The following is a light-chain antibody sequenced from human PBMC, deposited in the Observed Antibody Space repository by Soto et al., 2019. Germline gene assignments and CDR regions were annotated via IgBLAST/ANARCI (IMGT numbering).Light chain of an antibody. Sequence: EIVMTQSPATLSVSPGERATLSCRASQSVSNKLAWYQHQPGQAPRLLMYDSSKRAAGIPARFSGSGSGTDFTLTISSLEPEDFAVYYCQQRSRWPWTFGQGTKVDIK. J-gene: IGKJ1*01. CDR3: QQRSRWPWT. CDR2: DSS. V-gene: IGKV3-11*01. CDR1: QSVSNK.